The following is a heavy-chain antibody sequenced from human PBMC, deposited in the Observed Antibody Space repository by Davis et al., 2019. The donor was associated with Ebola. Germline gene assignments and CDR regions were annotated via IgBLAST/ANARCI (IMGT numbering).Heavy chain of an antibody. J-gene: IGHJ4*02. CDR2: ISDSGSTT. D-gene: IGHD2-8*01. CDR1: GFTFNKYE. CDR3: AKVLIVLMVYAPLDY. V-gene: IGHV3-48*03. Sequence: GESLKISCAASGFTFNKYEMNWVRQAPGKGLEWISYISDSGSTTYYTDSVKGRFTISRDNSKNTLYLQMNSLRAEDTAVYYCAKVLIVLMVYAPLDYWGQGTLVTVSS.